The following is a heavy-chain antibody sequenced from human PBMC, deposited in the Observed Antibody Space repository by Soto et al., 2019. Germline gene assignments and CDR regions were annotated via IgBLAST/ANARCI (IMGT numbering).Heavy chain of an antibody. CDR2: ISYDGSNK. J-gene: IGHJ6*02. Sequence: PGGSLRLSCAASGFTFSSYGMHWVRQAPGKGLEWVAVISYDGSNKYYADSVKGRFTISRDNSKNTLYLQMNSLRAEDTAVYYCAKDSVGYNPGGMDVWGQGTTVTVSS. CDR3: AKDSVGYNPGGMDV. D-gene: IGHD5-12*01. CDR1: GFTFSSYG. V-gene: IGHV3-30*18.